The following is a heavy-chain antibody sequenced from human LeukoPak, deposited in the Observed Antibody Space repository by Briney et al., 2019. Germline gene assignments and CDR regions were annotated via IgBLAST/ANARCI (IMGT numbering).Heavy chain of an antibody. CDR3: AREYCSSTSCSFDP. CDR2: ISAYNGNT. J-gene: IGHJ5*02. Sequence: GASVKVSCKASGYTFTSYGISWVRQAPGQGLEWMGWISAYNGNTNYAQKLQGRVTMTTDTSTSTAYMELRSLRSDDTAVYYCAREYCSSTSCSFDPWGQGTLVTVSS. CDR1: GYTFTSYG. V-gene: IGHV1-18*01. D-gene: IGHD2-2*01.